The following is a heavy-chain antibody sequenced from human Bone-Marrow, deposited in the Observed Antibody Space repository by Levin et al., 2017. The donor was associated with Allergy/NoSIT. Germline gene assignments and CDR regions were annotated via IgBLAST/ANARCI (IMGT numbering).Heavy chain of an antibody. D-gene: IGHD3-3*01. CDR1: GGSFSFSGYY. J-gene: IGHJ5*02. V-gene: IGHV4-34*01. Sequence: SQTLSLTCAVYGGSFSFSGYYWSWIRQPPGKGLEWIGQINHGGSTNYNPSLKSRVTISIDTPKNQFSLRLNSVTAADTAVYFCGRLFHRPASWGQGNLVTVSS. CDR3: GRLFHRPAS. CDR2: INHGGST.